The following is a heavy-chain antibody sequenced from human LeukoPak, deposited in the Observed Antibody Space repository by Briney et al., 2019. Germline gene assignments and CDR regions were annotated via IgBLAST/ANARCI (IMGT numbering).Heavy chain of an antibody. Sequence: GESLKISCKGSGYSFTSYWIGWVRQMPGKGLEWMGIIYPGDSDTRYSPSFQGQVTISADKSISTAYLQWSSLKASDTAMYYCATGYIYGDTSGGFDYWGQGTLVTVSS. CDR3: ATGYIYGDTSGGFDY. CDR1: GYSFTSYW. CDR2: IYPGDSDT. J-gene: IGHJ4*02. D-gene: IGHD4-17*01. V-gene: IGHV5-51*01.